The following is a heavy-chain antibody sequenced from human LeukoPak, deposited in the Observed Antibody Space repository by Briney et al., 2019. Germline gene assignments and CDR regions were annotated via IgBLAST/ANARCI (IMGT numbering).Heavy chain of an antibody. J-gene: IGHJ3*01. Sequence: QPGGSLRLSCAASGFTFSSYWMSWVRQAPGKGLEWVANIKQDGGETYYVDSLKGRFTISRDNAKNSLYLQMNSLRAEDSAVYYCATNRYTAFDFRGQGTMVTVSS. CDR3: ATNRYTAFDF. CDR2: IKQDGGET. D-gene: IGHD2-2*02. CDR1: GFTFSSYW. V-gene: IGHV3-7*02.